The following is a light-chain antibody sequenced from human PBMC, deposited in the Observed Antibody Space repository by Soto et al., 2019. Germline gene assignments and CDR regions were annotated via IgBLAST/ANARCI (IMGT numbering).Light chain of an antibody. CDR2: AAS. Sequence: EIVMTQSPATLSVSPGERATLSCRASQSVGNNLAWYQQKPGQAPRLLIYAASTRATGIPASFSGSGSGTEFTLTISSPQSEEFAVYYCQQYNERPLTFGGGTKVENK. CDR1: QSVGNN. J-gene: IGKJ4*01. CDR3: QQYNERPLT. V-gene: IGKV3-15*01.